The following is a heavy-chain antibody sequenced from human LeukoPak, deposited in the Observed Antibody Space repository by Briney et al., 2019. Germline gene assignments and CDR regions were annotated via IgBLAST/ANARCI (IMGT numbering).Heavy chain of an antibody. CDR2: IYTSGST. J-gene: IGHJ5*02. D-gene: IGHD6-13*01. CDR3: ARGGPSSSSWYWFDP. V-gene: IGHV4-4*07. CDR1: GGSISSYY. Sequence: SETLSLTCTVSGGSISSYYWSWIRQPAGKGLEWIGRIYTSGSTNYNPSLKSRVTMSVDTSKNQFSLKLSSVTAADTAVYYCARGGPSSSSWYWFDPWGQGTLVTVSS.